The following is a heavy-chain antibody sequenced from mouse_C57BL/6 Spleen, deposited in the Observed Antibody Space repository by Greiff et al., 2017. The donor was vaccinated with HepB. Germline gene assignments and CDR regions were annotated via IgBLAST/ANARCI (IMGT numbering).Heavy chain of an antibody. D-gene: IGHD4-1*02. V-gene: IGHV1-26*01. CDR2: INPNNGGT. CDR1: GYTFTDYY. CDR3: ARYNWDEAY. Sequence: VQLQQSGPELVKPGASVKISCKASGYTFTDYYMNWVKQSHGKSLEWIGDINPNNGGTSYNQKFKGKATLTVDKSSSTAYMELRSLTSEDSAVYYCARYNWDEAYWGQGTLVTVSA. J-gene: IGHJ3*01.